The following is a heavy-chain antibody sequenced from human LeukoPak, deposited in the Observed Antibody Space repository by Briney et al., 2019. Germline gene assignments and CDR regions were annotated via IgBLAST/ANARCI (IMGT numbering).Heavy chain of an antibody. J-gene: IGHJ4*02. Sequence: GGSLRPSCAASGFTFDDYAMHWVRQAPGKGLEWVSGISWNSGSIGYADSVKGRFTISRDNAKNSLYLQMNSLRAEDMALYYCAKDAGATVTTGVFDYWGQGTLVTVSS. CDR3: AKDAGATVTTGVFDY. CDR2: ISWNSGSI. V-gene: IGHV3-9*03. D-gene: IGHD4-17*01. CDR1: GFTFDDYA.